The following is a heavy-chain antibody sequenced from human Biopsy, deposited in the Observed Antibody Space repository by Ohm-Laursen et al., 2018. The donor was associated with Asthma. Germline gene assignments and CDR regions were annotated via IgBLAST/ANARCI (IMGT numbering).Heavy chain of an antibody. CDR2: VNTGNGDT. V-gene: IGHV1-3*04. CDR1: GYNFISFA. CDR3: ARTYYDFLTGQVKDVFGV. Sequence: SVKVSCKVSGYNFISFAIHWVRQAPGQRLEWMGWVNTGNGDTKYSQKFQGRVTITRDISASTAYMELRSLRSEDTATYYCARTYYDFLTGQVKDVFGVWGQGTVVTVSS. J-gene: IGHJ3*01. D-gene: IGHD3-9*01.